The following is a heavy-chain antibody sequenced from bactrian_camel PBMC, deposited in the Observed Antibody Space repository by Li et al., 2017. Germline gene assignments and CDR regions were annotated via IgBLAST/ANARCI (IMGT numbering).Heavy chain of an antibody. CDR3: AVGRGSRGEHCYSLNY. V-gene: IGHV3S1*01. CDR2: VIAGSGSP. CDR1: GYTYSGHC. J-gene: IGHJ4*01. Sequence: HVQLVESGGGAVQAGGSLRLSCAFSGYTYSGHCMGWFRQAPGKEREGVAVIAGSGSPGYADSVRGRFTISQDNAKNTVYLQMNNLQPEDTAMYYCAVGRGSRGEHCYSLNYWGQGTQVTVS. D-gene: IGHD6*01.